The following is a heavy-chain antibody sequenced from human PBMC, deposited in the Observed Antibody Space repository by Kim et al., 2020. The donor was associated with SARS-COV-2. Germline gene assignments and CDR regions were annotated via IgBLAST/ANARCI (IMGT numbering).Heavy chain of an antibody. J-gene: IGHJ4*02. Sequence: GGSLRLSCAASGFTFSSYGMHWVRQAPGKGLEWVAVISYDGSNKYYADSVKGRFTISRDNSKNTLYLQMNSLRAEDTAVYYCAKDQSLATTHGFDYWGQGTLVTVSS. V-gene: IGHV3-30*18. D-gene: IGHD5-12*01. CDR3: AKDQSLATTHGFDY. CDR2: ISYDGSNK. CDR1: GFTFSSYG.